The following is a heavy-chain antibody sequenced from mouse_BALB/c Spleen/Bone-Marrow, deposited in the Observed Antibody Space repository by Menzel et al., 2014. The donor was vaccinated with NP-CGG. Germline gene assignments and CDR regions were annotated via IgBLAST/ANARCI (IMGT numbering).Heavy chain of an antibody. Sequence: EVKVVESGGGLVKPGGSLKLSCAASGFTFSSYAMSWVRQTPEKRLEWAASISSGGSTYYPDSVKGRFTISRDNARNILSLQMSSLRSEDTAMYYCAREGGTTAHYYAMDYWGQGTSVTVSS. J-gene: IGHJ4*01. CDR1: GFTFSSYA. D-gene: IGHD1-2*01. CDR3: AREGGTTAHYYAMDY. CDR2: ISSGGST. V-gene: IGHV5-6-5*01.